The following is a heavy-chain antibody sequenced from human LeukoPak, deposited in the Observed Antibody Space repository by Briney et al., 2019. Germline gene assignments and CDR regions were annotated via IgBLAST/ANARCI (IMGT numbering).Heavy chain of an antibody. J-gene: IGHJ5*02. D-gene: IGHD6-13*01. CDR1: GYTFTGYY. CDR2: INPNSGGT. V-gene: IGHV1-2*02. CDR3: AREGAAAAGTGFDP. Sequence: ASVKVSCKASGYTFTGYYMHWVRQAPGQGLEWMGWINPNSGGTKYAQKFQGRVTMTRDTSISTAYMELSRLRTDDTAVYYCAREGAAAAGTGFDPWGQGNLVTVSS.